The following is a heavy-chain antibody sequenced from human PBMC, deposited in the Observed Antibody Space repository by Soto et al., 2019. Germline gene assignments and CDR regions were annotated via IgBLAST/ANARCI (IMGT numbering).Heavy chain of an antibody. Sequence: WGSLRVSCASSVFTFSSYAMSWVRQAPGKGLESVSAISGSGGSTYYADSVKGRFTISRDNAKNTLYLQMNSLRAEDTAVYYCAKVVRAEYSSSGDPSNWFDPWGQGTMVTVSS. CDR1: VFTFSSYA. CDR2: ISGSGGST. CDR3: AKVVRAEYSSSGDPSNWFDP. J-gene: IGHJ5*02. V-gene: IGHV3-23*01. D-gene: IGHD6-6*01.